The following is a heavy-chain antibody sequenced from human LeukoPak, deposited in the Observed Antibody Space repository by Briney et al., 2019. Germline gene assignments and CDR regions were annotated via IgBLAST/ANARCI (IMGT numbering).Heavy chain of an antibody. CDR3: ARDQKLLWFGESPFDY. D-gene: IGHD3-10*01. J-gene: IGHJ4*02. V-gene: IGHV3-21*01. CDR2: ISSSSSYI. CDR1: GFTFSSYS. Sequence: GGSLRLSCAASGFTFSSYSMTWVRQAPGKGLEWVSSISSSSSYIYYAGSVKGRFTVSRDNAKNSLYLQMNSLRAEDTAVYYCARDQKLLWFGESPFDYWGQGTLVTVSS.